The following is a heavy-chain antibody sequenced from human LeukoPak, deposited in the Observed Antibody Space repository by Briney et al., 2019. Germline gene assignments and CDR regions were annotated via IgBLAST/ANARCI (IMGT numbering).Heavy chain of an antibody. CDR3: TGSSKGY. CDR2: TRSKAHNYAT. Sequence: GGSLRLSCAASGFTFGASTLHWVRQASGKGLEWVGHTRSKAHNYATQYAASVKGRFTISRDDSKNTAYLQMNSLKTEDTAVYYCTGSSKGYWGQGALVTVSS. V-gene: IGHV3-73*01. D-gene: IGHD2-2*01. J-gene: IGHJ4*02. CDR1: GFTFGAST.